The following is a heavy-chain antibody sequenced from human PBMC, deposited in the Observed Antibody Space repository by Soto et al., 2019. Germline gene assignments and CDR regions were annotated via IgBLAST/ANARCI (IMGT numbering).Heavy chain of an antibody. CDR2: VSTNGGTS. CDR3: VKDRAPRDGYKTQPGS. Sequence: GGSMRLSCSASGFTFNIYAMHWVRKAPGKGLEYVSAVSTNGGTSYYADSVKGRFTISRDNSRNTLYLQMNSLRPEDTAVYYCVKDRAPRDGYKTQPGSWGRGTLVTVSS. D-gene: IGHD5-12*01. V-gene: IGHV3-64D*06. CDR1: GFTFNIYA. J-gene: IGHJ5*02.